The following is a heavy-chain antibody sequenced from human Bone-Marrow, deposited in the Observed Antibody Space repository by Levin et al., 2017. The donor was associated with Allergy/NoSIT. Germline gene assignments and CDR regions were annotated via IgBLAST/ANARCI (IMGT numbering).Heavy chain of an antibody. CDR1: GFTFRNYA. J-gene: IGHJ6*03. D-gene: IGHD3-9*01. Sequence: LSLTCAASGFTFRNYAMHWVRQAPGKGLEWVAVISYDGSTKYYADSVEGRFTISRDNSKNTLFLQVNSLRPEDTALYFCAKSYDSRDYYYYMDVWGKGTTVTVSS. V-gene: IGHV3-30*18. CDR2: ISYDGSTK. CDR3: AKSYDSRDYYYYMDV.